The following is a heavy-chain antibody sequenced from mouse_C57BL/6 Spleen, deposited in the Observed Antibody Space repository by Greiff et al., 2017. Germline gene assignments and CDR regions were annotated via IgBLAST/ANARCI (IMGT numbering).Heavy chain of an antibody. CDR2: IDPSDSYT. CDR1: GYTFTSYW. J-gene: IGHJ2*01. CDR3: ATGTEGVFDY. Sequence: VQLQQPGAELVRPGTSVKLSCKASGYTFTSYWMHWVKQRPGQGLEWIGVIDPSDSYTNYNQKFKGKATLTVDTSSSTAYMQLSSLTSEDSAVYYCATGTEGVFDYWGQGTTLTVSS. V-gene: IGHV1-59*01. D-gene: IGHD4-1*01.